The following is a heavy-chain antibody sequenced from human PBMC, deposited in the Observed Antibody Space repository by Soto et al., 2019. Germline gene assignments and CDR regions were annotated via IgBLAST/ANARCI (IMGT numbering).Heavy chain of an antibody. V-gene: IGHV5-51*01. Sequence: GESLKISCKGSGYSFTSYWIGWVRQMPGKGLEWMGIIYPGDSDTRYSPSFQGQVTISADKSISTAYLQWSSLKASDTAMYYCARRAYYYDSSGYLLFSNYGMDVWGQGTTVTVSS. CDR2: IYPGDSDT. D-gene: IGHD3-22*01. CDR1: GYSFTSYW. CDR3: ARRAYYYDSSGYLLFSNYGMDV. J-gene: IGHJ6*02.